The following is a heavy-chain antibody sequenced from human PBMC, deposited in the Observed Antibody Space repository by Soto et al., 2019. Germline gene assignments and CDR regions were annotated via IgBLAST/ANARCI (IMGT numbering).Heavy chain of an antibody. D-gene: IGHD1-26*01. CDR3: AKAKELLLDY. Sequence: ESGGGVVQPGRSLRLSCAASGFTFSSYGMHWVRQAPGKGLEWVAVISYDGSNKYYADSVKGRFTISRDNSKNTLYLQMNSLRAEDTAVYYCAKAKELLLDYWGQGTLVTVSS. V-gene: IGHV3-30*18. CDR1: GFTFSSYG. CDR2: ISYDGSNK. J-gene: IGHJ4*02.